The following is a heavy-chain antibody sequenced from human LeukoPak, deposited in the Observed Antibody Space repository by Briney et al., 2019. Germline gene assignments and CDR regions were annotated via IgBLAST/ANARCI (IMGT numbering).Heavy chain of an antibody. CDR3: ARAPDTDYFDY. Sequence: SVKVSCKASGGTFSSHAISWVRQAPGQGLEWMGRIIPIFGIANYAQKFQGRVTITADKSTSTAYMELSSLRSEDTAVYYCARAPDTDYFDYWGQGTLVTVSS. V-gene: IGHV1-69*04. CDR1: GGTFSSHA. CDR2: IIPIFGIA. J-gene: IGHJ4*02.